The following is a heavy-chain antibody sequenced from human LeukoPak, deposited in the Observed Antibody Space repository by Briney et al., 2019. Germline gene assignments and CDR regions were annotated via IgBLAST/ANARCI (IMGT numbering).Heavy chain of an antibody. J-gene: IGHJ4*02. CDR1: GFIFSSYA. V-gene: IGHV3-33*03. CDR3: AKPVSSSSELDY. D-gene: IGHD6-6*01. CDR2: IWSDGSNK. Sequence: GRSLRLSCAASGFIFSSYAMHWVRQAPGTGLEWVAVIWSDGSNKYYADSVKGRFTISRDNAKNTLYLQMNSLRADDTAVYYCAKPVSSSSELDYWGQGILVTVSS.